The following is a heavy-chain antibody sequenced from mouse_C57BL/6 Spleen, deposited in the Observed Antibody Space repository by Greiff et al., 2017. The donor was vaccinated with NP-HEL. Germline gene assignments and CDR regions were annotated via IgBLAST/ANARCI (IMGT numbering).Heavy chain of an antibody. Sequence: VQLQQSGPGLVQLSQRLSITCTVSGFSSTSYGVHWVRQSSGKGLEWLGVIGSGGSTDYNAVFISRLSISMDNSKRQVFFKINSLHADDTAIYYGARNPLGAYFDYWGQGATLTVSS. J-gene: IGHJ2*01. V-gene: IGHV2-2*01. CDR1: GFSSTSYG. CDR2: IGSGGST. CDR3: ARNPLGAYFDY.